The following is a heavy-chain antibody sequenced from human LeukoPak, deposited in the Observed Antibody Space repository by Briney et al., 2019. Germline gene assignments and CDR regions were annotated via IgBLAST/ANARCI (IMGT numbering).Heavy chain of an antibody. Sequence: SETLSLTCFVSDGSITNYYWSWIRQPAGKGLEWIGRLYIGRGMEYNPSLKSRVTMSVDRANMQSSLRLTSVTAADTAVYYCARESRVVIGDGYHVDSWGPGTLITVSS. CDR1: DGSITNYY. D-gene: IGHD2-21*01. CDR3: ARESRVVIGDGYHVDS. CDR2: LYIGRGM. J-gene: IGHJ4*02. V-gene: IGHV4-4*07.